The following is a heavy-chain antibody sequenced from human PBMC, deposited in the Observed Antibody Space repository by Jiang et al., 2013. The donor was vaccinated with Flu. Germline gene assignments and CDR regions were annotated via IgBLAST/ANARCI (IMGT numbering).Heavy chain of an antibody. Sequence: SGNYWSWIRQPPGKGLEWIGEVNDRGSPNYNPSLKSRVTISVDTSKNQFSLKLNSVTAADTAVYYCARVRAALAPKGYDSWGQGTLVTVSS. CDR3: ARVRAALAPKGYDS. D-gene: IGHD6-13*01. CDR1: SGNY. CDR2: VNDRGSP. V-gene: IGHV4-34*01. J-gene: IGHJ4*02.